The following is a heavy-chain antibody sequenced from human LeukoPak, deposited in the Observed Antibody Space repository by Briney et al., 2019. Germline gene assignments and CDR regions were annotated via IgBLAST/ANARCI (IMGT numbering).Heavy chain of an antibody. CDR1: GFPFSSYA. Sequence: GGSLRLSCAASGFPFSSYAMHWVRQAPGKGLEWVAVISYDGSNKYYADSVKDRFTISRDNSKNTLYLQMNSLRAEDTAVYYCARALGYCSGGSCFYFDYWGQGTLVTVSS. D-gene: IGHD2-15*01. CDR3: ARALGYCSGGSCFYFDY. CDR2: ISYDGSNK. J-gene: IGHJ4*02. V-gene: IGHV3-30-3*01.